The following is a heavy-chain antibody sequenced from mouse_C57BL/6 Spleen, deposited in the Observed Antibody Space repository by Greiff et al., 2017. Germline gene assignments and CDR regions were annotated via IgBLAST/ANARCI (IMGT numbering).Heavy chain of an antibody. V-gene: IGHV1-82*01. CDR2: IYPGDGDT. Sequence: VQLQQSGPELVKPGASVKISCKASGYAFSSSWMNWVKQRPGKGLEWIGRIYPGDGDTNYNGKFKGKATLTADKSSSTAYMQLSSLTSEDSAVYFGARRADYYGSSYSFAYWGQGTLVTVSA. D-gene: IGHD1-1*01. CDR3: ARRADYYGSSYSFAY. J-gene: IGHJ3*01. CDR1: GYAFSSSW.